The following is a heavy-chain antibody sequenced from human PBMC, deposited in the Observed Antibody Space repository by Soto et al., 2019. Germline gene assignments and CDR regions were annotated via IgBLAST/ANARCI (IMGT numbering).Heavy chain of an antibody. J-gene: IGHJ4*02. CDR3: AKDRNTAMGTGDFDY. Sequence: PGGSLRLSCSPSGFNFGDYAMHWVRQAPGRGLERVSGVSWLNVSLGYADSVKGRFTISRDNAKTSLYLQMNSQRGDDTAVNYCAKDRNTAMGTGDFDYWGQGTLVTVAS. CDR1: GFNFGDYA. V-gene: IGHV3-9*01. D-gene: IGHD5-18*01. CDR2: VSWLNVSL.